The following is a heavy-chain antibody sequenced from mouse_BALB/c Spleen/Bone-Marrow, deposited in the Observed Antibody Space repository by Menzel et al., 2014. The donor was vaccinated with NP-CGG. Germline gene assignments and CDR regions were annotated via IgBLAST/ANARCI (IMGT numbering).Heavy chain of an antibody. CDR2: INSYNDGT. V-gene: IGHV1-14*01. CDR3: ARLGAYYRYGYAMEY. D-gene: IGHD2-14*01. CDR1: GYTFTSYV. J-gene: IGHJ4*01. Sequence: SGPELVKPGASVKMSCKASGYTFTSYVMHWVKQKPGQGLEWIGYINSYNDGTNYNEKFKGKAKLTSDKSSSTAYMELSSLTSEDSAVYYCARLGAYYRYGYAMEYWGQGTSVTVSS.